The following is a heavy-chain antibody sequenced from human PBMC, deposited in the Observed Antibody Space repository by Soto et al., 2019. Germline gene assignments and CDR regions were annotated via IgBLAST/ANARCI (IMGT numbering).Heavy chain of an antibody. V-gene: IGHV3-21*01. D-gene: IGHD3-22*01. CDR2: ISCTTSYI. CDR1: GFTLSSYS. J-gene: IGHJ6*02. Sequence: GGSLRLSCAASGFTLSSYSMNWVRQAPGKGLEWVSSISCTTSYIYYADSVKGRFTISRDNAKNSLYLQMNSLRAEDTAVYYCARVADYCDPYYCYGMDVWGQGTTVTVS. CDR3: ARVADYCDPYYCYGMDV.